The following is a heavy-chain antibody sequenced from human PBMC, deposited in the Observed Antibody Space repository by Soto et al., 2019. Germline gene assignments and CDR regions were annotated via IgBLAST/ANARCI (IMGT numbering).Heavy chain of an antibody. Sequence: ASVKVSCKTSGNTFHWVRQAPGQGLEWMGRINVGNGKTKYSQNFQGRVTFTRDSSASTAYLELSSLRSEDSAVYYCAGETPRTLSQGHVTYYYYVMDVWGQGTTVT. CDR2: INVGNGKT. CDR1: GNTF. D-gene: IGHD1-1*01. J-gene: IGHJ6*02. CDR3: AGETPRTLSQGHVTYYYYVMDV. V-gene: IGHV1-3*01.